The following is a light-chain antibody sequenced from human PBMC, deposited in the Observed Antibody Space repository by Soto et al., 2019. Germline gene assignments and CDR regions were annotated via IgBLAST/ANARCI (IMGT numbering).Light chain of an antibody. V-gene: IGKV1-33*01. Sequence: DIDMTQSPSSLSASVGDRVTITCQASQDISNFLNWYQQKPGTAPKLLIYDASKLETGVPSRFSGSGSGTDVTLTINSLQPEDFATYYCQQYYDLPITFGQGTRLEIK. CDR3: QQYYDLPIT. CDR2: DAS. J-gene: IGKJ5*01. CDR1: QDISNF.